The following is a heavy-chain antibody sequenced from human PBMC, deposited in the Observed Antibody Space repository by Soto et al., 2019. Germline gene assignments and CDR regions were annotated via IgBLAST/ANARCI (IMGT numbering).Heavy chain of an antibody. Sequence: EVQLVESGGDLVQRGGSLRLSCAASGFPFSSYWMHWVRHTPGKGLDWVARISGDGVTTYYPDSVTGRFTVSRDNAKKSLCLQISGLRAGDTAVYYCAREYYGLLTGYYTDYWGQGTLVSVSS. CDR1: GFPFSSYW. CDR2: ISGDGVTT. CDR3: AREYYGLLTGYYTDY. J-gene: IGHJ4*02. V-gene: IGHV3-74*01. D-gene: IGHD3-9*01.